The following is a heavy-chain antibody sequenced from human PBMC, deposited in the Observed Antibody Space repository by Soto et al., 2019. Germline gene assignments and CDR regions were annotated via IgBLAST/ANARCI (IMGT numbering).Heavy chain of an antibody. D-gene: IGHD2-2*02. CDR3: ARQYCSSTRCYNYFDY. J-gene: IGHJ4*02. V-gene: IGHV4-61*01. CDR2: IFHTGTT. CDR1: GGSVSSGNYY. Sequence: SETLSLTCTVSGGSVSSGNYYWSWIRHPPGKGLEWIGYIFHTGTTNYNPSLKSRVAISLDTSMNQFSLKLSSVTAADTAVYYCARQYCSSTRCYNYFDYWGQGTLVTVSS.